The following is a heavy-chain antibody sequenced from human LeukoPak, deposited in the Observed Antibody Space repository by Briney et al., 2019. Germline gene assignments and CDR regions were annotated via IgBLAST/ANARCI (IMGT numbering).Heavy chain of an antibody. CDR3: ANNYGSGPDVPVAFDI. CDR2: ISGSGGST. V-gene: IGHV3-23*01. J-gene: IGHJ3*02. Sequence: GGSLRLSCAASGFTFSSYAMSWVRQAPGKGLEWVSAISGSGGSTYYADSVKGRFTISRDNSKNTLYLQMNSLRAEDTAVYYCANNYGSGPDVPVAFDIWGQGTMVTVSS. D-gene: IGHD3-10*01. CDR1: GFTFSSYA.